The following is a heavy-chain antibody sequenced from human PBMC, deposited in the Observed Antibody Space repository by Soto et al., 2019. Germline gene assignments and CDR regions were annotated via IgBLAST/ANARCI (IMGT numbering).Heavy chain of an antibody. CDR1: GSITNHH. CDR2: FNPSGLIT. D-gene: IGHD6-19*01. Sequence: QVHLVQSGAEVKKPGASVNVSCQASGSITNHHMHWVRQAPGQGLEWMGIFNPSGLITTYAQKSQGRVTITRDTSTSTVYMELSSLTSEDTAVDFCAKVTHRSPITVAGPLGTWGQGTLIIVSS. J-gene: IGHJ5*02. CDR3: AKVTHRSPITVAGPLGT. V-gene: IGHV1-46*01.